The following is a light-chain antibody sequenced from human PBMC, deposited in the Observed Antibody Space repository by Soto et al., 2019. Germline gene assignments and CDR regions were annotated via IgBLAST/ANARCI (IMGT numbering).Light chain of an antibody. CDR2: GAT. CDR1: QSVSTK. Sequence: EVVMTQSPATLSVSPGERATLSCWASQSVSTKFAWYQQKPGQAPRLLIYGATTRATGIPARFSGSGSGTEFTLTISSLQSEDSAVHYCQQYNDWPRTFGQGTKVEIK. CDR3: QQYNDWPRT. V-gene: IGKV3-15*01. J-gene: IGKJ1*01.